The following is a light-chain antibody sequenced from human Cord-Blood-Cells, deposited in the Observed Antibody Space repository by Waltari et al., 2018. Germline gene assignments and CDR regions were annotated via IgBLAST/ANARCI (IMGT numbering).Light chain of an antibody. CDR1: QSVSRY. J-gene: IGKJ1*01. V-gene: IGKV3-11*01. Sequence: EIVLTQSPATLSLSPGERATLSCRARQSVSRYLAWYQQKPGQAPRLLIYDATNRATGIPAMFSGSGSGTDFTLTISSLEPEDFAVYYCQQYGSSWTFGQGTKVEIK. CDR3: QQYGSSWT. CDR2: DAT.